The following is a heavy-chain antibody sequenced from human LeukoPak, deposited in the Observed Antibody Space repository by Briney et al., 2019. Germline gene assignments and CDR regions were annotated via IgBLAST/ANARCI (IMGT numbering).Heavy chain of an antibody. CDR3: ARRFYYYDSSGYYYGDYFDY. CDR2: IYHSGST. CDR1: GGSISSSNW. J-gene: IGHJ4*02. V-gene: IGHV4-4*02. Sequence: TSGTLSLTCAVSGGSISSSNWWSWVRQPPGKGLEWVGEIYHSGSTNYNPSLKSRVTISVDTSKNQFSLKLSSVTAADTAVYYCARRFYYYDSSGYYYGDYFDYWGQGTLVTVSS. D-gene: IGHD3-22*01.